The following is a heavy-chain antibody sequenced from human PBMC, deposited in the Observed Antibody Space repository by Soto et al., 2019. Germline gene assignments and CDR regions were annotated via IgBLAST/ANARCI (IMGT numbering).Heavy chain of an antibody. D-gene: IGHD2-2*01. CDR1: CGSISSGGYS. CDR2: IYHSGST. CDR3: ARVPEY. V-gene: IGHV4-30-2*01. J-gene: IGHJ4*02. Sequence: TLSLTCAVSCGSISSGGYSWSWIRQPPGKGLEWIGYIYHSGSTYYNPSLKSRVTISIDRSKNQFSLKLSSVTAADTAVYYCARVPEYWGQGILVTVSS.